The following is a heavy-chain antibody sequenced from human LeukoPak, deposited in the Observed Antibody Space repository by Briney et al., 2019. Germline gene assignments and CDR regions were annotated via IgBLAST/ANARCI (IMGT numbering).Heavy chain of an antibody. CDR3: AREDDYYDSSGYGSLGY. D-gene: IGHD3-22*01. Sequence: ASVKVSCKASGYTFTSYGISWVRQAPGQGLEWMGWISAYNGNTNYAQKLQGRVTMTTDKSTSTAYMELSSLRSEDTAVYYCAREDDYYDSSGYGSLGYWGQGTLVTVSS. CDR2: ISAYNGNT. CDR1: GYTFTSYG. J-gene: IGHJ4*02. V-gene: IGHV1-18*01.